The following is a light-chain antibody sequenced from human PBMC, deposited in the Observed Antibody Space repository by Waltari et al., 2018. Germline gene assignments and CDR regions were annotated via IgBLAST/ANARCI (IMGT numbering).Light chain of an antibody. CDR3: QAWDTTTAP. CDR1: NLGDRY. V-gene: IGLV3-1*01. Sequence: SYKLTQPPSVSVSPGQTASITCSGDNLGDRYTAWYQQKPGQSPVLVIYQDNNRPSGIPDRFSGSNSGNTATLTISGTLAIDEADYYCQAWDTTTAPFGGGTKLTVL. J-gene: IGLJ2*01. CDR2: QDN.